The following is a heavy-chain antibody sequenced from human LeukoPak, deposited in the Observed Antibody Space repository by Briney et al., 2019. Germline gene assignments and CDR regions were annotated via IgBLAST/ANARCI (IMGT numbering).Heavy chain of an antibody. CDR1: GFTFSGSA. D-gene: IGHD6-13*01. Sequence: GGSLRLSCAASGFTFSGSAMHWVRQASGKGREWVGRIRSKANSYATAYAASVKGRFTISRDDSKNTAYLQMNSLKTEDTAVYYCTRRIAAAASYNWFDPWGQGTLVTVSS. CDR2: IRSKANSYAT. CDR3: TRRIAAAASYNWFDP. V-gene: IGHV3-73*01. J-gene: IGHJ5*02.